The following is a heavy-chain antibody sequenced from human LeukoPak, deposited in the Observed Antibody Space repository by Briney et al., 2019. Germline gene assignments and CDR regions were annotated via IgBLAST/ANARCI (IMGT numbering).Heavy chain of an antibody. CDR3: ARDVGYDANFDY. CDR1: GGSFSGYY. Sequence: SETLSLTCAVYGGSFSGYYWSWIRQPPGKGLEWIGEINHSGSTNYNPSLKSRVTISVDTSKNQFSPKLSSVTAADTAVYYCARDVGYDANFDYWGQGTLVTVSS. D-gene: IGHD5-12*01. CDR2: INHSGST. V-gene: IGHV4-34*01. J-gene: IGHJ4*02.